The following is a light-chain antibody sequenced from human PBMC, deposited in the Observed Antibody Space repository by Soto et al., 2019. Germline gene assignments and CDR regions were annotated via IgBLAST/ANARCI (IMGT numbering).Light chain of an antibody. CDR3: QQRRSWQVT. CDR2: DAS. V-gene: IGKV3D-20*02. Sequence: EIVMTQSPVTLSVSPGERATLSCRASQSVSSNFLAWYQQKPGQAPRLLIYDASKRATGIPARFSGSGSGTNFTLTISSLEPEDFAVYYCQQRRSWQVTFGQGTRLEI. J-gene: IGKJ5*01. CDR1: QSVSSNF.